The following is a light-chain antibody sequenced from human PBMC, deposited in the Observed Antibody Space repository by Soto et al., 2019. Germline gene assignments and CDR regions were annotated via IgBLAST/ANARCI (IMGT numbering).Light chain of an antibody. Sequence: DIQMTQSPSTLSASVGDRVIITCRASQSISSWLAWYQQKPGKAPNLLIYKASTLKSGVPSRFSGSGSGTEFTLTISSLQPDDFATYYCQQYDNGSWTFSQGTKVEIK. CDR2: KAS. CDR3: QQYDNGSWT. V-gene: IGKV1-5*03. J-gene: IGKJ1*01. CDR1: QSISSW.